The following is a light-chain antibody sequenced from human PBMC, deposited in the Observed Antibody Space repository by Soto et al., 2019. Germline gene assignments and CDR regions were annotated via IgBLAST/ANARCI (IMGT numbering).Light chain of an antibody. CDR1: SSDLGDYNY. CDR2: DVS. CDR3: TSYTTTGTYA. V-gene: IGLV2-14*03. Sequence: QSALTQPASVSGSPGQSITISCTGASSDLGDYNYVSWYQQHPGKAPKLMIYDVSSRPSGVSDRFSGSKSGNTASLTISGLQADDEADYYCTSYTTTGTYAFATGTKVTVL. J-gene: IGLJ1*01.